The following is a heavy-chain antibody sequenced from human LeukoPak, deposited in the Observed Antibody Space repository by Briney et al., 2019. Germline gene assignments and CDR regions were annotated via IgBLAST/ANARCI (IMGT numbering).Heavy chain of an antibody. CDR3: ARRGYSGYSNYYYYMDV. CDR2: ISSSSSTI. D-gene: IGHD5-12*01. J-gene: IGHJ6*03. CDR1: GFTFSSYS. Sequence: PGGSLRLSCAASGFTFSSYSMNWVRQAPGKGLEWVSYISSSSSTIYYADSVKGRFTISRDNAKNSLYLQMNSLRAEDTAVYYCARRGYSGYSNYYYYMDVWGKGTTVTVSS. V-gene: IGHV3-48*04.